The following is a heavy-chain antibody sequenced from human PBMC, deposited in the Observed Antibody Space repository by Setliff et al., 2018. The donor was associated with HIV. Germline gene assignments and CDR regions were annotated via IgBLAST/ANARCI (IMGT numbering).Heavy chain of an antibody. D-gene: IGHD3-22*01. Sequence: ASVKVSCKASGYTFSSYDINWVRQATGQGLEWMGWMNPNSGNTGYAQKFQGRVTMTRDTSISTAYMELNNLKFEDTAVYYYARARRDSYDRGRRNHYYIDVWGKGTTVTVSS. CDR1: GYTFSSYD. CDR2: MNPNSGNT. V-gene: IGHV1-8*02. J-gene: IGHJ6*03. CDR3: ARARRDSYDRGRRNHYYIDV.